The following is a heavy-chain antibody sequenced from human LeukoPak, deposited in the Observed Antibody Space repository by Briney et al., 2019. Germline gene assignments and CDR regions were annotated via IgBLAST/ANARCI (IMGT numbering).Heavy chain of an antibody. CDR2: IYYSGST. J-gene: IGHJ5*02. CDR3: ARAPRNYYDSSGLIHRTLAFDP. V-gene: IGHV4-59*01. Sequence: PSETLSLTCAVYGGSFSGYYWSWIRQPPGKGLEWIGYIYYSGSTNYNPSLKSRVTISVDTSKNQFSLKLSSVTAADTAVYYCARAPRNYYDSSGLIHRTLAFDPWGQGTLVTVSS. D-gene: IGHD3-22*01. CDR1: GGSFSGYY.